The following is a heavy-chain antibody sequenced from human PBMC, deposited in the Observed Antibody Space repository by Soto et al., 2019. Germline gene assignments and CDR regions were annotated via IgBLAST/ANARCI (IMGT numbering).Heavy chain of an antibody. J-gene: IGHJ4*02. D-gene: IGHD3-3*01. V-gene: IGHV3-48*02. Sequence: ESGGGLVQPGGSLRLSCAASGFTFSSNSMNWVRQAPGKGLEWISYISSSSSTIYADSVKGRFTISRDNAKNSLYLQMNSLRDEGTSVYYCARVIWSGHLTIDIWGQGTLVTVSS. CDR2: ISSSSSTI. CDR1: GFTFSSNS. CDR3: ARVIWSGHLTIDI.